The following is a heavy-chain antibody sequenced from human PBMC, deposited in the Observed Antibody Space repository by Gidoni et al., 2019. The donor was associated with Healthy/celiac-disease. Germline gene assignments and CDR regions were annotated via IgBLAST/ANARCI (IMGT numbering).Heavy chain of an antibody. J-gene: IGHJ4*02. CDR3: ARDMGGDYDSSGYRSYFDY. V-gene: IGHV3-48*02. Sequence: EVQLVESGGGLVQPGGSLRLSCAAPGFPFSSYSMNWVRQAPGKGLEWVSYISSSSSTIYYADSVKGRFTISRDNAKNSLYLQMNSLRDEDTAVYYCARDMGGDYDSSGYRSYFDYWGQGTLVTVSS. CDR1: GFPFSSYS. D-gene: IGHD3-22*01. CDR2: ISSSSSTI.